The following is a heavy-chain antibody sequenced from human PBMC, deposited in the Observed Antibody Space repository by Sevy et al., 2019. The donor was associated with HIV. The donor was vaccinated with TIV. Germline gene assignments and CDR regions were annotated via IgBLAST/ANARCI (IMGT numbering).Heavy chain of an antibody. Sequence: ASVKVSCKASGYTFTSYYMHWVRQAPGQGLEWMGIINPSGGSKSYAQMFQGRVTMTRDTSTSTVYMELSSLRSEDTAVYYCARDLGSGRLNYYYYGMDVWGQGTTVTVSS. CDR1: GYTFTSYY. CDR3: ARDLGSGRLNYYYYGMDV. CDR2: INPSGGSK. V-gene: IGHV1-46*01. J-gene: IGHJ6*02. D-gene: IGHD6-19*01.